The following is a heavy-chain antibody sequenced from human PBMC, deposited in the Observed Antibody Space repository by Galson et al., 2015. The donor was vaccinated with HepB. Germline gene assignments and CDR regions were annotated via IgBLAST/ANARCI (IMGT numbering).Heavy chain of an antibody. CDR2: ISDSGSVI. J-gene: IGHJ4*02. Sequence: SLRLSCAASGFTFSDYYMSWIRQAPGKGLEWVSYISDSGSVIYSADSVKGRFTISRDNANNSLYLQMNSLRAEDTALYYCARVPPSVAATPYYFDYWGQGALVSVSS. V-gene: IGHV3-11*01. D-gene: IGHD6-19*01. CDR3: ARVPPSVAATPYYFDY. CDR1: GFTFSDYY.